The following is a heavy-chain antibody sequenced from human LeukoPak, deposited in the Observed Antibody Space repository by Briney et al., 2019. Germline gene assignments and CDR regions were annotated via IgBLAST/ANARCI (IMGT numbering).Heavy chain of an antibody. Sequence: PGGSLRLSCAASGFTFSDYGMHWVRQAPGEGLEWVALISYDGGNKFYADSVRDRFTISRDNSKNTLFLQMNSLRIEDTAVYYCAKVFEVRGARRPKDYWGQGTLVIVSS. V-gene: IGHV3-30*18. CDR2: ISYDGGNK. J-gene: IGHJ4*02. CDR3: AKVFEVRGARRPKDY. D-gene: IGHD3-10*01. CDR1: GFTFSDYG.